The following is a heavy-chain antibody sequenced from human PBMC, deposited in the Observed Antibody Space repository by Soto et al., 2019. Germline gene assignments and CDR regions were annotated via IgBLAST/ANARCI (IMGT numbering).Heavy chain of an antibody. Sequence: QVHLVPSETEVKEPGASVTVSCKTSHATFTGYTINWVRQAPGQGLEWLGWISSLSGNTYYARDFQGRLTMTTNTSATTAYMELRSLRSDDTAVYFCARGTVTSGRWFGPWGQGTLVTVSS. CDR1: HATFTGYT. CDR2: ISSLSGNT. J-gene: IGHJ5*02. CDR3: ARGTVTSGRWFGP. V-gene: IGHV1-18*04. D-gene: IGHD4-17*01.